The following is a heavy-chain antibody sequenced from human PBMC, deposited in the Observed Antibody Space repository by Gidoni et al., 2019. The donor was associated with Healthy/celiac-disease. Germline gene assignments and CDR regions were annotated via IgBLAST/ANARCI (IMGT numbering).Heavy chain of an antibody. CDR3: TRGLRYSGFPFDY. D-gene: IGHD5-12*01. V-gene: IGHV3-49*05. J-gene: IGHJ4*02. Sequence: EVQLVESGGGLVKPGRSLRLSCTASGFTFGDYAMSWFRQAPGKGLEWVGFIRSKAYGGTTEYAASVKGRFTISRDDSKSIAYLQMNSLKTEDTAVYYCTRGLRYSGFPFDYWGQGTLVTVSS. CDR1: GFTFGDYA. CDR2: IRSKAYGGTT.